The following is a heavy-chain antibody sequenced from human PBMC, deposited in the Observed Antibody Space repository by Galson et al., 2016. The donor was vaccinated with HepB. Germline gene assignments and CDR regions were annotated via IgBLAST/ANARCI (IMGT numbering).Heavy chain of an antibody. V-gene: IGHV4-31*03. Sequence: TLSLTCTVSGGSISSGGYYWSWIRQHPGKGLEWIGYIYHLGNTYFNPFLKSRVIMSVDASKNQFSLKLSSVTAADTAVYYCARGGRKGLWGYYFDYWGQGTLVPVSS. J-gene: IGHJ4*02. D-gene: IGHD5-18*01. CDR2: IYHLGNT. CDR3: ARGGRKGLWGYYFDY. CDR1: GGSISSGGYY.